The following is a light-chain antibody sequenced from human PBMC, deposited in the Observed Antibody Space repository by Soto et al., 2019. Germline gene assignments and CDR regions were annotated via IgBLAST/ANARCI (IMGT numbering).Light chain of an antibody. Sequence: DLVMTQSPDSLDVSLGERATINCKSSQSVLYSSNNKNYLAWYQQKPGQPPKLLIYWASTRESGVPDRFSGSGSGTDFTLTISSLQAEDVAVYYCQHRSTFGGGTKVE. CDR1: QSVLYSSNNKNY. CDR2: WAS. CDR3: QHRST. J-gene: IGKJ4*01. V-gene: IGKV4-1*01.